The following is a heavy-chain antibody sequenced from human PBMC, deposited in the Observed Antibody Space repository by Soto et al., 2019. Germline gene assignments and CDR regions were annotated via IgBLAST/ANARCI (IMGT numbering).Heavy chain of an antibody. V-gene: IGHV3-53*01. CDR1: GFTVSSNY. J-gene: IGHJ1*01. Sequence: EVQLVESGGGLIQPGGSLRLSCAASGFTVSSNYMSWVRQAPGQGLEWVSVIYSGGSTYYADSVKGRFTISRDNSKNTLYLQMNSLRAEDTAVYYCARNGYDSSGYYPLGYFQHWGQGTLVAVSS. D-gene: IGHD3-22*01. CDR3: ARNGYDSSGYYPLGYFQH. CDR2: IYSGGST.